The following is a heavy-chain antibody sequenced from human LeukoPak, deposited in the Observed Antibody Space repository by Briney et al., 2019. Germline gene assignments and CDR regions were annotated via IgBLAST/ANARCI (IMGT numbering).Heavy chain of an antibody. D-gene: IGHD3-16*02. J-gene: IGHJ4*02. V-gene: IGHV3-30*04. CDR2: ISSDGNKK. Sequence: PGGSLRLSCSASGYTFGSYAMHWVRQAPGRGLEWVAIISSDGNKKYYADSVKGRFTISRDNSRNTVYLQMNSLKTEDTAVYYCTRGGIMITFGGVIANFDYWGQGTLVTVSS. CDR1: GYTFGSYA. CDR3: TRGGIMITFGGVIANFDY.